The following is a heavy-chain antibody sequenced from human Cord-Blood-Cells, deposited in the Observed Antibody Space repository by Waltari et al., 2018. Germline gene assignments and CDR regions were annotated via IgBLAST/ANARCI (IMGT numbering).Heavy chain of an antibody. V-gene: IGHV4-39*01. J-gene: IGHJ2*01. Sequence: QLQLQESGPGLVKPSETLSLTCTVSGGSISSSSYYWGWIRQPPGKGLEWIGSIYYSGGTSYNPSLKRRVTISVDTSKNQFSLKLSSVTAADTAVYYCARLPLTVSYWYFDLWGRGTLVTVSS. CDR2: IYYSGGT. D-gene: IGHD1-20*01. CDR3: ARLPLTVSYWYFDL. CDR1: GGSISSSSYY.